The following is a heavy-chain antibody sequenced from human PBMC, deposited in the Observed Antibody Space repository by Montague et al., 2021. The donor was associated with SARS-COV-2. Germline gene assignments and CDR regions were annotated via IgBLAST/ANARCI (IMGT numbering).Heavy chain of an antibody. CDR1: GFSLSTSGMC. CDR3: ARILVAAAGSPGDP. D-gene: IGHD6-13*01. V-gene: IGHV2-70*11. J-gene: IGHJ5*02. Sequence: PALVKPTQTLTLTCTFSGFSLSTSGMCVSWIRQPPGKALEWLARIDWDDDKYYSTSLKTRLTISKDTSKNQVVLTMTDMDPVDTATYYCARILVAAAGSPGDPGGQGTLVTVSS. CDR2: IDWDDDK.